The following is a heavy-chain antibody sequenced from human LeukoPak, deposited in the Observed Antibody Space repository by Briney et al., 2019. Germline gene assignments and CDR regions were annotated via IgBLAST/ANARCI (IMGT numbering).Heavy chain of an antibody. Sequence: ASVKVSCKVSGYTLTELSMHWVRQAPGKGLECMGGFDPEDGEPIYAQKFQGRVTMTEDTSTDTAYMELSSLRSEDTAVYYCATARFGELLFEVDAFDIWGQGTMVTVSS. D-gene: IGHD3-10*01. CDR2: FDPEDGEP. J-gene: IGHJ3*02. CDR1: GYTLTELS. V-gene: IGHV1-24*01. CDR3: ATARFGELLFEVDAFDI.